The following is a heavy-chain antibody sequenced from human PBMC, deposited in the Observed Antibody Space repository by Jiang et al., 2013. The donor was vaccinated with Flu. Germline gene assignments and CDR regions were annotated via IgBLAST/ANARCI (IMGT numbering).Heavy chain of an antibody. V-gene: IGHV1-24*01. CDR3: ATDCGLCSGSYFV. D-gene: IGHD1-26*01. Sequence: VESGAEVKKPGASVKVSCKVSGYTLTELSIHWVRQIPGKGLEWMGGFDPEDGETLYAQKFQGRVTMTEDISTDTTYMQLSSLRSEDTAVYYCATDCGLCSGSYFVWGQGTLVTVS. J-gene: IGHJ4*02. CDR2: FDPEDGET. CDR1: GYTLTELS.